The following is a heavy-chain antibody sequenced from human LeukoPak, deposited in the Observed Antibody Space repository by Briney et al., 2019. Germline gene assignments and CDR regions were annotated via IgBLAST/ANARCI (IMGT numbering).Heavy chain of an antibody. CDR1: GFTFSSYG. J-gene: IGHJ3*02. V-gene: IGHV3-30*18. D-gene: IGHD5-24*01. CDR2: ISYDGSNK. CDR3: AKVQSLPHRDGYLEADAFDI. Sequence: GGSLRLSCAASGFTFSSYGMHCVRQAPGKGLEWVAVISYDGSNKYYADSVKGRFTISRDNSKNTLYLQMNSLRAEDTAVYYCAKVQSLPHRDGYLEADAFDIWGQGTMVTVSS.